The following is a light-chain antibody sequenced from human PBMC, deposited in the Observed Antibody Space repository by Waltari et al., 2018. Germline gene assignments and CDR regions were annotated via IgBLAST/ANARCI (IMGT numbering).Light chain of an antibody. CDR2: QDT. CDR1: KLGHKY. CDR3: QAWDSSNYVV. Sequence: SYELTQPPSVSVSLGQTASITCSGEKLGHKYACWYRQKPGQSPVLFIYQDTKRPSGIPERFSGSNSGSTATLTISGTQALDEADYYCQAWDSSNYVVFGGGTKLTVL. V-gene: IGLV3-1*01. J-gene: IGLJ2*01.